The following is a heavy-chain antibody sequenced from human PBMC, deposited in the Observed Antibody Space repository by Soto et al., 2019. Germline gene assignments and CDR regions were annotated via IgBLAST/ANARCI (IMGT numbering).Heavy chain of an antibody. J-gene: IGHJ4*02. CDR1: GGSFSGYY. CDR2: INHSGST. CDR3: ARPQASAVAYFDY. V-gene: IGHV4-34*01. Sequence: SETLSLTCAVYGGSFSGYYWSWIRQPPGKGLEWIGEINHSGSTNYNPSLKSRVTISVDTSKNQFSLKLSSVIAADTAVYYCARPQASAVAYFDYWGQGTLVTVSS. D-gene: IGHD6-19*01.